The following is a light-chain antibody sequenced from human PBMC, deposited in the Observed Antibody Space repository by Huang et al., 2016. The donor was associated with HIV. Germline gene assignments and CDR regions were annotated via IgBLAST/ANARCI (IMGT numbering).Light chain of an antibody. J-gene: IGKJ2*02. CDR2: GAS. V-gene: IGKV3-15*01. Sequence: EIVMTQSPATLSVSPGETATVSCRASQSVSSNLAWYQQKPGQPPRLLIYGASTRAAGIPVRFGGSGSGTEFTLTIGSLQSEDSALYYCQQYNNWPGCTFGQGTKLEIK. CDR1: QSVSSN. CDR3: QQYNNWPGCT.